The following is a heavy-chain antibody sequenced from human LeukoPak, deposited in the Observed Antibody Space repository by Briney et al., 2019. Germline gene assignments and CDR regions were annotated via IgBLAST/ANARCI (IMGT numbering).Heavy chain of an antibody. CDR1: GGSISSSSYY. CDR3: ARFPPTDAFDI. J-gene: IGHJ3*02. CDR2: IYYSGST. Sequence: SETLSLTCTVSGGSISSSSYYWGWIRQPPGKGLEWIGSIYYSGSTYYNPSLKSRVTISVDTSKNQFSLKLSSVTAADTAVYYCARFPPTDAFDIWGQETMVTVSS. V-gene: IGHV4-39*01.